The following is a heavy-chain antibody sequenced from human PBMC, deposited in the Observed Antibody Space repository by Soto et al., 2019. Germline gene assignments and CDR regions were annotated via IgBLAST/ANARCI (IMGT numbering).Heavy chain of an antibody. Sequence: SETLSLTCAVSGGSISSGCYSWSWIRQPPGKGLEWIGYIYHSGSTYYNPSLKSRVTISVDRSKNQFSLKLSSVTAADTAVYYCARPTYYYDSSGPPAYWGQGTLVTVSS. D-gene: IGHD3-22*01. V-gene: IGHV4-30-2*01. CDR2: IYHSGST. CDR3: ARPTYYYDSSGPPAY. J-gene: IGHJ4*02. CDR1: GGSISSGCYS.